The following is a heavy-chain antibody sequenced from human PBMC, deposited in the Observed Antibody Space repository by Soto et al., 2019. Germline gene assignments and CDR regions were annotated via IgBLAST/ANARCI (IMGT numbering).Heavy chain of an antibody. J-gene: IGHJ3*02. CDR2: ISGSGGST. CDR1: GFTFSSYA. CDR3: AKDAPIDARPVGDAFDI. D-gene: IGHD1-1*01. V-gene: IGHV3-23*01. Sequence: GGSLRLSCAGSGFTFSSYAMSWVRQAPGKGLEWVSAISGSGGSTYYADSVNGQFTISRDNSKNTLYLQMNNLRAEDTAVYYCAKDAPIDARPVGDAFDIWGQGTMVTLSS.